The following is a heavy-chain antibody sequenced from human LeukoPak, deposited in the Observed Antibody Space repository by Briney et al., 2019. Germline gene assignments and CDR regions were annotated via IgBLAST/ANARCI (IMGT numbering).Heavy chain of an antibody. V-gene: IGHV4-39*01. CDR3: ARALNYCSSTSCFEYFQH. D-gene: IGHD2-2*01. CDR2: IYYSGST. Sequence: PSETLSLTCTVSGGSISSSSYYWGWIRQPPGKGLEWIGRIYYSGSTYYNPSLKSRVTISVDTSKNQFFLKLSSVTAADTAVYYCARALNYCSSTSCFEYFQHWGQGTLVTVSS. J-gene: IGHJ1*01. CDR1: GGSISSSSYY.